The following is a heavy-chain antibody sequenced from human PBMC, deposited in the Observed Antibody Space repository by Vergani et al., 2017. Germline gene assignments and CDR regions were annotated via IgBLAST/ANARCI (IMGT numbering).Heavy chain of an antibody. Sequence: QVHLEQSGTEVKKPGSSVKVSCKVSGDIFNNYTVTWVRQAPGQGLEWMGRIIPIIRLATSAQKFQDRVKIIGDTSTNTVYMEMNNLRSEDTAVYYCARVSPGDNSGWEPFDYWGQGTLVTVSS. D-gene: IGHD6-19*01. CDR3: ARVSPGDNSGWEPFDY. CDR1: GDIFNNYT. V-gene: IGHV1-69*02. J-gene: IGHJ4*02. CDR2: IIPIIRLA.